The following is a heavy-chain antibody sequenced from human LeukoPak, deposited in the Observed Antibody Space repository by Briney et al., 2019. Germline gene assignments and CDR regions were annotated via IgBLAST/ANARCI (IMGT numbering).Heavy chain of an antibody. CDR1: GDSINSLDL. V-gene: IGHV4-4*02. J-gene: IGHJ4*02. CDR2: MYLSGTT. CDR3: AGLVGRYSSGLYYYYFDY. D-gene: IGHD3-22*01. Sequence: SETLSLTCTVSGDSINSLDLWSWVRQPPGKGLEWIGEMYLSGTTHSNPSVKSRVTTSIDKSKNQFFLNLSSVAAADTAVYYCAGLVGRYSSGLYYYYFDYWGQGTLVTVSS.